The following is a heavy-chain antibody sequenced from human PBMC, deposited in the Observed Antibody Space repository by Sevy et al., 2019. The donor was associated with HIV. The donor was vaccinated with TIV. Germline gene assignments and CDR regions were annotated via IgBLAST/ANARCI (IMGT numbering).Heavy chain of an antibody. CDR2: FYYNGRT. V-gene: IGHV4-59*01. Sequence: SETLSLTCSVSGDSISNYYWTWIRQPPGKGLEWIGYFYYNGRTNYNPSLKSRVTISVDTSKNQFSLKLRSMTTADTVVYYCARAWQGYYYAMDVWGQGTTVTVSS. J-gene: IGHJ6*02. CDR1: GDSISNYY. CDR3: ARAWQGYYYAMDV.